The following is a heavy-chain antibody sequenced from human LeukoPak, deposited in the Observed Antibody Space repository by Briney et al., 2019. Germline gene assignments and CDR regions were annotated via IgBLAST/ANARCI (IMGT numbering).Heavy chain of an antibody. Sequence: GGSLRLSCAASGFTFSSYSMNWVRQAPGKGLEWVSSISSSSSYIYYADSVKGRFTISRDNARNSLYLQMNSLRAEDTAVYYCASPDNYYGSGSYVIWGQGTLVTVSS. D-gene: IGHD3-10*01. V-gene: IGHV3-21*01. CDR2: ISSSSSYI. J-gene: IGHJ4*02. CDR3: ASPDNYYGSGSYVI. CDR1: GFTFSSYS.